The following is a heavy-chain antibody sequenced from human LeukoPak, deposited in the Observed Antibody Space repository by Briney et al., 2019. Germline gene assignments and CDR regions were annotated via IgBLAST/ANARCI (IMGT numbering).Heavy chain of an antibody. V-gene: IGHV3-48*03. J-gene: IGHJ4*02. CDR3: ARGYCGGDCHFDY. CDR2: ISSSGSTI. D-gene: IGHD2-21*02. Sequence: PGGSLRLFCAASGFTFSSYEMNWVRQAPGKGLEWVSYISSSGSTIYYADSVKGRFTISRDNAKNSLYLQMNSLRAEDTAVYYCARGYCGGDCHFDYWGQGTLVTVSS. CDR1: GFTFSSYE.